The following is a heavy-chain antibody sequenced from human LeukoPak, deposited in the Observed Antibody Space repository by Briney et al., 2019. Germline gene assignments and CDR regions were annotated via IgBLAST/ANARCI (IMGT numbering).Heavy chain of an antibody. CDR3: AHRLLKYRVRTAGSPWFNP. D-gene: IGHD6-13*01. V-gene: IGHV2-5*02. CDR1: GFSFSASGEG. J-gene: IGHJ5*02. CDR2: IYWDDDK. Sequence: SGPTLVKPTQTLTLTCTFSGFSFSASGEGVGWIRQPPGKALEWLALIYWDDDKRYSPSLKTRLSIIKDTSKNQVVLTMTNMEPVDSGTYYCAHRLLKYRVRTAGSPWFNPWGQGTQVTVSS.